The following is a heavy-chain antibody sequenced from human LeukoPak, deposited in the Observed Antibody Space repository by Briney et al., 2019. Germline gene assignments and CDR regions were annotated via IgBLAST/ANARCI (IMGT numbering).Heavy chain of an antibody. Sequence: PSETLSLTCAVYGGSFSGYYWSWIRQPPGKGLEWIGEINHSGSTNYNPSHKSRVTISVDTSKNQFSLKLSSVTAADTAVYYCAVAAQKYYFDYWGQGTLVTVSS. D-gene: IGHD6-6*01. J-gene: IGHJ4*02. V-gene: IGHV4-34*01. CDR1: GGSFSGYY. CDR3: AVAAQKYYFDY. CDR2: INHSGST.